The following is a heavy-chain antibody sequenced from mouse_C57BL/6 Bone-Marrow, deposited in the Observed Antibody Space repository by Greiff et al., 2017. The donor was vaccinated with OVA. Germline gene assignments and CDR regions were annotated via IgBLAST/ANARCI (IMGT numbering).Heavy chain of an antibody. V-gene: IGHV3-8*01. CDR3: ARRNGSSPLSFDY. Sequence: EVKLQQSGPGLAKPSQTLSLTCSVTGYSITSDYWNWIRKFPGNKLEYMGYISYSGSTYYNPSLKSRISITRDTSKNQYYLQLNSVTTEDTATYYGARRNGSSPLSFDYWGQGTTLTVSS. CDR1: GYSITSDY. CDR2: ISYSGST. D-gene: IGHD1-1*01. J-gene: IGHJ2*01.